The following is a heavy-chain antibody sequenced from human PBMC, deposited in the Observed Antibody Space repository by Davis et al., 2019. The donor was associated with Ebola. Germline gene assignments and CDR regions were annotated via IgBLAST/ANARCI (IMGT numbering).Heavy chain of an antibody. CDR2: ISYHGINK. CDR3: STLSTMTTMYFDL. V-gene: IGHV3-30-3*01. Sequence: GESLKISCAASGFTFNSHAMHWVRQAPGKGLEWVAVISYHGINKGCAESVKGRFTMSRDNSENTLYLQMNSLTIDDTAVYYCSTLSTMTTMYFDLWGRGTLVTVSS. D-gene: IGHD4-17*01. J-gene: IGHJ2*01. CDR1: GFTFNSHA.